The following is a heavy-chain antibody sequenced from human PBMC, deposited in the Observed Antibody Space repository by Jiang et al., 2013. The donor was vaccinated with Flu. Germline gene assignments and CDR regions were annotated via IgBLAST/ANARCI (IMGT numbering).Heavy chain of an antibody. Sequence: PGLVKPSETLSLTCTVSGGSISSYYWSWIRQPPGKGLEWIGYIYYSGSTNYNPSLKSRVTISVDTSKNQFSLKLSSVTAADTAVYYCARHHPMVAQWLVTYFDYWGQGTLVTVSS. CDR1: GGSISSYY. CDR2: IYYSGST. J-gene: IGHJ4*02. V-gene: IGHV4-59*08. CDR3: ARHHPMVAQWLVTYFDY. D-gene: IGHD6-19*01.